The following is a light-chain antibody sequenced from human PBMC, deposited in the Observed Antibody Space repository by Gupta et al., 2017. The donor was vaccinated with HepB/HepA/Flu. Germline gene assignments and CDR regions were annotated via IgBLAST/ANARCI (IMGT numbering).Light chain of an antibody. CDR1: SSNIGNNY. CDR2: DNN. V-gene: IGLV1-51*01. J-gene: IGLJ2*01. CDR3: GTWDSRLRAEV. Sequence: SLLPLPPSVPAPPGQKVTIPSSGTSSNIGNNYGSWYQQLPGTAPKLLIYDNNKRPSGIPDRFSGSKSGNTATLTITGAQTGDEAEYYCGTWDSRLRAEVFGGGIKLTVL.